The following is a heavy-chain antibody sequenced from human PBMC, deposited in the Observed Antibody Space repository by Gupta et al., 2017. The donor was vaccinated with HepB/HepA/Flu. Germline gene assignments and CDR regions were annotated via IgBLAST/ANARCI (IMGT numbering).Heavy chain of an antibody. CDR2: IYYSGST. CDR3: ARDPTATGRFDY. J-gene: IGHJ4*02. V-gene: IGHV4-59*01. Sequence: QVQLQESGPGLVKPSETLSLTCTVSGGSISSYYWSWIRQPPGKGLEWFGYIYYSGSTNYNPSLKSRVTISVDTSKNQFSLKLRSVTAADTAVYYCARDPTATGRFDYWGQGTLVTVSS. D-gene: IGHD2-15*01. CDR1: GGSISSYY.